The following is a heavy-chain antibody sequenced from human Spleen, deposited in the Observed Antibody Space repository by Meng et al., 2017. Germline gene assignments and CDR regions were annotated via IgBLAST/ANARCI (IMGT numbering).Heavy chain of an antibody. J-gene: IGHJ3*02. CDR3: TTDFGIAVAGTTVAFDI. Sequence: GESLKISCVASGFTFTNAWMSWVRQVSGKGLEWVGRIKGKTDGGTTDYAASVKGRFTISRDDSKHTLYLQMNSLKSDDTAVYYCTTDFGIAVAGTTVAFDIWGQGTRVTVSS. CDR2: IKGKTDGGTT. CDR1: GFTFTNAW. V-gene: IGHV3-15*01. D-gene: IGHD6-19*01.